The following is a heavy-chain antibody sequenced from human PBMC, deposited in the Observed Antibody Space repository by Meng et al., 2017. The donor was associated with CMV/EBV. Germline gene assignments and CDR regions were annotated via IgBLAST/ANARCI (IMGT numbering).Heavy chain of an antibody. CDR1: GGPSSSSRYY. D-gene: IGHD3-16*01. Sequence: ESLKISCSVSGGPSSSSRYYWGWIRQPPGKGLEWIGCIYYSGSTYYSSSLKSRVTISVDTSKNQVSLKLSSVTASDTAVYYCARGGALSTFGLDVWGQGTTVTVSS. V-gene: IGHV4-39*07. CDR2: IYYSGST. CDR3: ARGGALSTFGLDV. J-gene: IGHJ6*02.